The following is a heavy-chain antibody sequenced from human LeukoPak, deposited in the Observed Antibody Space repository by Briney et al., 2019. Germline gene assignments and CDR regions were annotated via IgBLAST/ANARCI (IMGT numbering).Heavy chain of an antibody. CDR3: AKDRPPFVVVPAAHGAFDY. D-gene: IGHD2-2*01. CDR1: GITFTSYA. Sequence: GGSLRLSCAASGITFTSYAMTWVRQAPGKGLEWVSVISASGGSTYYADSVKGRFTISRDNSKNTLYLQMNSLRAEDTAVYYCAKDRPPFVVVPAAHGAFDYWGQGTLVTVSS. J-gene: IGHJ4*02. CDR2: ISASGGST. V-gene: IGHV3-23*01.